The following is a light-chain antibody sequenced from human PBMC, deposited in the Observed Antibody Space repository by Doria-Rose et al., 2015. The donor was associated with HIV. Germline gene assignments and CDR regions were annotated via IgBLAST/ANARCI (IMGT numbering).Light chain of an antibody. Sequence: TQSPGTLSLSPGERATLSCRANQSFSSTYLAWYQQKPGQAPSLLIYDGSTSATGIPDRFTASRSGTYVTLTINRLEPEDFALYYCHQYGTSWTFSQGTKVEI. CDR1: QSFSSTY. V-gene: IGKV3-20*01. J-gene: IGKJ1*01. CDR2: DGS. CDR3: HQYGTSWT.